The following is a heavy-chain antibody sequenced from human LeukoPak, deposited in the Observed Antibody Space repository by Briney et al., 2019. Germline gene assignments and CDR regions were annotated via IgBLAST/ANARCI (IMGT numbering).Heavy chain of an antibody. J-gene: IGHJ4*02. D-gene: IGHD5-18*01. CDR3: ARIPNTAMVTTDPVEFDY. CDR2: IYYSGTT. Sequence: SETLSLTCTVSGGSISSYYWSWIRQPPGKGLEWIGYIYYSGTTNYNPSLKSRVTTSVDTSKNQFSLKLSSVTAADTAVYYCARIPNTAMVTTDPVEFDYWGQGTLVTVSS. CDR1: GGSISSYY. V-gene: IGHV4-59*12.